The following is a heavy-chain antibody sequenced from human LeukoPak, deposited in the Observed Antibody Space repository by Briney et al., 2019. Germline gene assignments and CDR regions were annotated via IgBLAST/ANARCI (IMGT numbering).Heavy chain of an antibody. D-gene: IGHD6-13*01. CDR1: GFTFSDYY. Sequence: GGSLRLSCAASGFTFSDYYMSWIRQAPGKGLEWVSYISSSGSTIYYADSVKGRLTISRDNAKNSLYLQMNSLRAEDTAVYYCAREKQLSRYFDYWGQGTLVTVSS. CDR3: AREKQLSRYFDY. CDR2: ISSSGSTI. V-gene: IGHV3-11*01. J-gene: IGHJ4*02.